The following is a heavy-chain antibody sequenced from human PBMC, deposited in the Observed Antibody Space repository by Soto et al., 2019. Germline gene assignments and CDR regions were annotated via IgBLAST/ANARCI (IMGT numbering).Heavy chain of an antibody. V-gene: IGHV3-21*01. CDR3: AGERSALPGARDAMDV. CDR2: ISTSGGYK. Sequence: GGSLRLSCAASGFNFNTYSMNWVRQAPGKGLEWVSFISTSGGYKYYADSVRGRFTISRDNAKKSVYLEMNSLTADDTAVYYCAGERSALPGARDAMDVWGQGTTVTVSS. J-gene: IGHJ6*02. CDR1: GFNFNTYS. D-gene: IGHD1-26*01.